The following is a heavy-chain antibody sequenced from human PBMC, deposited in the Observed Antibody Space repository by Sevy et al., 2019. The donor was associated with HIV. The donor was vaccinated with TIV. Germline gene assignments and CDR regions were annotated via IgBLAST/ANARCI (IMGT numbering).Heavy chain of an antibody. J-gene: IGHJ5*02. CDR1: GFTFSSYG. Sequence: GGSLRLSCAASGFTFSSYGMHWVRQAPGKGLEWVAVIWNDGSNQYYADSVEGRFTVSRDNSTNTLYLQMNSLRAEDTAVYYCARAPGYCTSTNCYDWFDPWSHGTLVTVSS. CDR3: ARAPGYCTSTNCYDWFDP. V-gene: IGHV3-33*01. CDR2: IWNDGSNQ. D-gene: IGHD2-2*01.